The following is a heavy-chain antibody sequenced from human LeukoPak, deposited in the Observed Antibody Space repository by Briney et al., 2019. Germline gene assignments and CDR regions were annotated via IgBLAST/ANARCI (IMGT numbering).Heavy chain of an antibody. CDR2: INPNSGGT. CDR3: ARDPDPGGLDYYFDY. V-gene: IGHV1-2*02. Sequence: ASVKVSCKASRYTFTGYYMHWVRQAPGQGLEWMGWINPNSGGTNYAQKFQGRVTMTRDTSISTAYMELSRLRSDDTAVYYCARDPDPGGLDYYFDYWGQGTLVTVSS. CDR1: RYTFTGYY. D-gene: IGHD3-10*01. J-gene: IGHJ4*02.